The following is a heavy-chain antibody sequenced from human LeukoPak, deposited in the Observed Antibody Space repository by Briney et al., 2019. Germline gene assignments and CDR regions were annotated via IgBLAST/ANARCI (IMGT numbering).Heavy chain of an antibody. J-gene: IGHJ4*02. CDR3: ARGGAYGDYYI. Sequence: SETLSLTCAVSGGSISSGGYSWSWIRQPSGKGLEWIGYIYHSGSTYYNPSLKSRVTISVDGSKNQFSLKLSSVTAADTAVYYCARGGAYGDYYIWGQGTLVTVSS. CDR1: GGSISSGGYS. CDR2: IYHSGST. V-gene: IGHV4-30-2*01. D-gene: IGHD4-17*01.